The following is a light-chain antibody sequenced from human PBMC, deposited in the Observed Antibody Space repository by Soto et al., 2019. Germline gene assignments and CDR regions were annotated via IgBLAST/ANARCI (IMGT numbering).Light chain of an antibody. V-gene: IGKV1-5*03. CDR2: KAS. J-gene: IGKJ1*01. Sequence: DIQMTQSTYTLSASVGDRVTITCRASQSISSWLAWYQQKPGKAPKLLIYKASNLESGVPSRFSGSGSGTEFTLTISSLQPDDFATYYCQQYNSYWTFGQGTKVEI. CDR1: QSISSW. CDR3: QQYNSYWT.